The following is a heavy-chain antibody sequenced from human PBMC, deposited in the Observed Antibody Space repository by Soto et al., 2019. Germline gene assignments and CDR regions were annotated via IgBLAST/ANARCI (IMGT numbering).Heavy chain of an antibody. CDR1: GGSISSSYW. CDR2: IYHDGAT. D-gene: IGHD2-2*01. V-gene: IGHV4-4*02. J-gene: IGHJ5*02. Sequence: QVHLQESGPGLANPSGTLSLTCAVSGGSISSSYWWTWVRQSPGKGLEWIGEIYHDGATNYNPSLNNRVTLSVDKSKNQFSLRLTSVTAADTAVYYCAVVQGGCSRTTCQMDPWGQGTQVTVSS. CDR3: AVVQGGCSRTTCQMDP.